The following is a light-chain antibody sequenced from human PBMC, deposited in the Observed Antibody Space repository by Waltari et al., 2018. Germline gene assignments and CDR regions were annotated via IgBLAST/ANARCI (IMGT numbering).Light chain of an antibody. J-gene: IGLJ2*01. CDR1: SSDVGGYNY. V-gene: IGLV2-14*03. CDR2: DVS. CDR3: SSYTSSSSVV. Sequence: QSALTQPASVSGSPGQSITISCPGTSSDVGGYNYVSWSPQHPGKAPKLMIYDVSNRPSGVSNRFSGSKSGNTASLTISGLQAEDEADYYCSSYTSSSSVVFGGGTKLTVL.